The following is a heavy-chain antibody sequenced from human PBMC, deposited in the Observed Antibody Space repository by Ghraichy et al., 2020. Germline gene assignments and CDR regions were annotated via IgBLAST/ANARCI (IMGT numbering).Heavy chain of an antibody. J-gene: IGHJ6*02. CDR3: ARGYSSSSFGYYYYYGMDV. CDR1: GGSISSYY. V-gene: IGHV4-59*01. CDR2: IYYSGST. Sequence: GSLRLSCTVSGGSISSYYWSWIRQPPGKGLEWIGYIYYSGSTNYNPSLKSRVTISVDTSKNQFSLKLSSVTAADTAVYYCARGYSSSSFGYYYYYGMDVWGQGTTVTVSS. D-gene: IGHD6-6*01.